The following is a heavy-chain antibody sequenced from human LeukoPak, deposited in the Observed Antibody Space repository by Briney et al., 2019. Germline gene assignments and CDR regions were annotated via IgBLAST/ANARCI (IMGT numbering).Heavy chain of an antibody. CDR2: ISYDGSNK. J-gene: IGHJ4*02. D-gene: IGHD6-19*01. Sequence: GGSLRLSCAASGFTFSSYAMHWVRQAPGKGLEWVAVISYDGSNKYYADSVKGRFTISRDNSKNTLYLQMNSLGAEDTAVYYCASRLWGSGWDIDYWGQGTLVTVSS. V-gene: IGHV3-30-3*01. CDR3: ASRLWGSGWDIDY. CDR1: GFTFSSYA.